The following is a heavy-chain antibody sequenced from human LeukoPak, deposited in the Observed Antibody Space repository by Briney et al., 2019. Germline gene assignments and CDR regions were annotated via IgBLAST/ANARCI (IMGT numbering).Heavy chain of an antibody. V-gene: IGHV4-34*01. J-gene: IGHJ4*02. CDR3: ARHTSSSWFLYFDY. CDR1: GGSFTAYY. D-gene: IGHD6-13*01. CDR2: INHTGNT. Sequence: PSETLSLTCAVYGGSFTAYYWSWIRQPPGKGLEWVGEINHTGNTNYRPSLKSRVTISVDTSKNQFSLKLSSVTAADTAVYYCARHTSSSWFLYFDYWGQGTLVTVSS.